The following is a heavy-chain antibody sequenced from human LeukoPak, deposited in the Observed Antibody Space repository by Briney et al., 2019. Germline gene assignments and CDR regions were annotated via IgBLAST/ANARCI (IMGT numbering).Heavy chain of an antibody. D-gene: IGHD5-18*01. J-gene: IGHJ4*02. Sequence: GGSLRLSCAASGFTFSYYWMSWVRQAPGKGPEWVANIKQDGTEKYYVDSVKGRFTISRDNSKNTQYLQMNSLRAEDTARYYCAKGSTAMGILDYWGQGTLVTVSS. CDR3: AKGSTAMGILDY. CDR1: GFTFSYYW. CDR2: IKQDGTEK. V-gene: IGHV3-7*03.